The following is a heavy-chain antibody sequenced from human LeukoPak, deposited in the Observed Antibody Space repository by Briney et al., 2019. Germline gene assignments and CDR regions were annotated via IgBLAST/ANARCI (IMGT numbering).Heavy chain of an antibody. CDR2: IYYSGST. J-gene: IGHJ4*02. CDR3: ASYGDYAEY. V-gene: IGHV4-59*01. Sequence: SETLSLTCTVSGGSISSYYWSWIRQPPGKGLEWIGYIYYSGSTNYNPSLKSRVTISVDTSKNQFSLKLSSVTAADTAVYYCASYGDYAEYWGQGTLVTVSS. D-gene: IGHD4-17*01. CDR1: GGSISSYY.